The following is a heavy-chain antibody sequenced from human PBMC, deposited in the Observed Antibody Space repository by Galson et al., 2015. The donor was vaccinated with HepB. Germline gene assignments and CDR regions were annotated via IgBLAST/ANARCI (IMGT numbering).Heavy chain of an antibody. CDR2: IYYSGST. J-gene: IGHJ5*02. CDR1: GGSISSSSYY. CDR3: ARRGGTSYYDNRKPNNWFDP. V-gene: IGHV4-39*01. Sequence: SETLSLTCTVPGGSISSSSYYWGWIRQPPGKGLEWIGSIYYSGSTYYNPSLKSRVTISVDTSKNQFSLKLSSVTAADTAVYYCARRGGTSYYDNRKPNNWFDPWGQGTLVTVSS. D-gene: IGHD3-22*01.